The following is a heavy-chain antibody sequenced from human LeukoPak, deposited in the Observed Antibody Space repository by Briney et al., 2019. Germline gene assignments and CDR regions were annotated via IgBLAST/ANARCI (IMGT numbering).Heavy chain of an antibody. V-gene: IGHV4-61*02. CDR3: ARGPTGSILTGYYPVDH. CDR2: IYTSGST. CDR1: GGSISSGSYY. Sequence: SETLSLTCTVSGGSISSGSYYWSWIRQPAGKGLEWIGRIYTSGSTNYNPSLKSRVTISVDTSKNQFSLKLSSVTAADTAVYYCARGPTGSILTGYYPVDHWGQGTLVTVSS. D-gene: IGHD3-9*01. J-gene: IGHJ4*02.